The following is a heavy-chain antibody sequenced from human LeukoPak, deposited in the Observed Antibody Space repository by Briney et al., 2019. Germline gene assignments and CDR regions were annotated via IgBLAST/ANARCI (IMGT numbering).Heavy chain of an antibody. CDR2: IYPGDSDT. Sequence: GESLKISCKGSGYSFTSYWIGWVRQMPGKGLEWMGIIYPGDSDTRYSPSFQGQVTISADKSISTAYLQWSSLKASDTAMYYCATLEAMVRGVIITPYYYYYMDVWGKGTTVTVSS. CDR1: GYSFTSYW. J-gene: IGHJ6*03. D-gene: IGHD3-10*01. CDR3: ATLEAMVRGVIITPYYYYYMDV. V-gene: IGHV5-51*01.